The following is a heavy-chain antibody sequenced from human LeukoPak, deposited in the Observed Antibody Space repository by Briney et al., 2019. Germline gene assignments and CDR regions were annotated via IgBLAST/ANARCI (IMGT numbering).Heavy chain of an antibody. D-gene: IGHD5-12*01. V-gene: IGHV3-21*01. CDR2: ISSSSSSI. Sequence: GGSLRLSCAASGFTFSSYSMNWVRQAPGKGLELVSSISSSSSSIYYAASVKGRFTISRDNAKNSLYLQMNSLRAEDTAVYYCARVDQWLRLVNWGQGTLVTVSS. CDR1: GFTFSSYS. CDR3: ARVDQWLRLVN. J-gene: IGHJ4*02.